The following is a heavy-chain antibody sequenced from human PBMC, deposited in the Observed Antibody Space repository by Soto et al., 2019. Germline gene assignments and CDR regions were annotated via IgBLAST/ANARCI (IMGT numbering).Heavy chain of an antibody. D-gene: IGHD2-21*02. CDR2: ISSSGRST. CDR1: GFIFSDYA. V-gene: IGHV3-23*01. CDR3: GRGATRVPTADFDP. Sequence: EVHLSQSGGGLQQPGGSLRLSCVGSGFIFSDYAMTWVRQAPGKGLEWVSAISSSGRSTYIADSVKGRFTISRDNLQNTLFLQMNSLRADDSAIYFCGRGATRVPTADFDPWGQGTLVTVS. J-gene: IGHJ5*02.